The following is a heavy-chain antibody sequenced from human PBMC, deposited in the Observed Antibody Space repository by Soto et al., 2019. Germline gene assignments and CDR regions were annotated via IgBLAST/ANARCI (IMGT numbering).Heavy chain of an antibody. V-gene: IGHV1-18*01. CDR2: ISAYNDNK. J-gene: IGHJ4*02. Sequence: GSVKVSCKASCYTFTSYGISLLRQAPGQGLEWMGWISAYNDNKNYAQKLQGRVTMTTDTSASTAYMELRSLRSDDTAVYFCARDQVGATGDYWGQGTLVTVS. CDR1: CYTFTSYG. CDR3: ARDQVGATGDY. D-gene: IGHD1-26*01.